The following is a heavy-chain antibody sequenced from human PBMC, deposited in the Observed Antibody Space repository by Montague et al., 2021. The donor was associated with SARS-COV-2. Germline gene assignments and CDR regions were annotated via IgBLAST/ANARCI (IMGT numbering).Heavy chain of an antibody. Sequence: PALVKPTQTLTLTCTFSGFSLSTSGMCVSWIRQPQGKALEWLALSDWDDDKYYSTSLKTRLTISKDTSKNQVVLTMTNMDPVDTATYYCARIFDSSWPTFDYWGQGTLVTVSS. D-gene: IGHD6-13*01. V-gene: IGHV2-70*01. CDR3: ARIFDSSWPTFDY. CDR2: SDWDDDK. J-gene: IGHJ4*02. CDR1: GFSLSTSGMC.